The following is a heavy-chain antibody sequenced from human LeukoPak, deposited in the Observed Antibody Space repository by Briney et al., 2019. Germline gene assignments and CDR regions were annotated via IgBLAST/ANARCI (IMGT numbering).Heavy chain of an antibody. V-gene: IGHV1-2*02. J-gene: IGHJ4*02. CDR3: ARLLEHYYFDASGYYDDDY. CDR1: GYTFPGFY. Sequence: GASVKVSRKASGYTFPGFYIHWVRQAPGQGLEGMGWIDPNIGTTKYSQKFQGRVTMTRDTSISEVYMELSRLRSEDTAVYYCARLLEHYYFDASGYYDDDYWGQGTPIIVSS. D-gene: IGHD3-22*01. CDR2: IDPNIGTT.